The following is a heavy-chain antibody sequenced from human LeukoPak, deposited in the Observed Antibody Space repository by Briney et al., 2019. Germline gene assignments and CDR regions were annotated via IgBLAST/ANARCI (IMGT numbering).Heavy chain of an antibody. Sequence: GASVKVSCKASGYTFTSYGISWVRQAPGQGLEWMGWISAYNGNTNYAQKLQGRVTMTTDTSTSTAYMELRSLRSDDMAVYYCARDGTYYYGSGSPNWFDPWGQGTLVTVSS. J-gene: IGHJ5*02. CDR3: ARDGTYYYGSGSPNWFDP. CDR2: ISAYNGNT. V-gene: IGHV1-18*03. CDR1: GYTFTSYG. D-gene: IGHD3-10*01.